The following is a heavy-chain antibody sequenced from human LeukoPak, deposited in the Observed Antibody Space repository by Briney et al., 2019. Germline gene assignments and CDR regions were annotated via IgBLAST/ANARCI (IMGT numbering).Heavy chain of an antibody. CDR3: ARGPFDGSGSYYKPRNFDY. D-gene: IGHD3-10*01. CDR2: INHSGST. CDR1: GGSFSGYY. V-gene: IGHV4-34*01. Sequence: SETLPLTCAVYGGSFSGYYWSWIRQPPGKGLEWIGEINHSGSTNYNPSLKSRVTISVDTSKNQFSLKLSSVTAADTAVYYCARGPFDGSGSYYKPRNFDYWGQGTLVTVSS. J-gene: IGHJ4*02.